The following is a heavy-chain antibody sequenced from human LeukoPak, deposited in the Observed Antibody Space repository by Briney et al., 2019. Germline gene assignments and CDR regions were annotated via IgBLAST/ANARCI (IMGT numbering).Heavy chain of an antibody. CDR1: GFTFTSSA. J-gene: IGHJ6*03. CDR2: IVVGSGNT. D-gene: IGHD4-17*01. V-gene: IGHV1-58*02. CDR3: ARGFYGDYGDSYYYMDV. Sequence: SVKVSCKASGFTFTSSAMQWVRQARGQRLERIGWIVVGSGNTNYAQKFQERVTITRDMSTSTAYMELSSLRSEDTAVYYCARGFYGDYGDSYYYMDVWGKGTTVTVSS.